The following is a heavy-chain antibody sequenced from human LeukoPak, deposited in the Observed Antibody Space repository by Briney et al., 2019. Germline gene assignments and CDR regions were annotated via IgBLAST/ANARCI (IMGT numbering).Heavy chain of an antibody. CDR1: GYTFTGYY. Sequence: ASVKVSCKASGYTFTGYYMHWVRQAPGQGLEWMGWINPNSGGTNYAQKFQGRVTMTRDSSVSTVYMELNSLRSDDTALYYCAREGRWESGYKFGSGTSALDFWGQGTLVSVSS. V-gene: IGHV1-2*02. D-gene: IGHD3-10*01. CDR3: AREGRWESGYKFGSGTSALDF. J-gene: IGHJ4*02. CDR2: INPNSGGT.